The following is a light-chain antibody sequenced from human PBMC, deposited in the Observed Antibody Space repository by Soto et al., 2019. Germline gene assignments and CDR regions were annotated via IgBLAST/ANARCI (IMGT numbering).Light chain of an antibody. CDR2: LSS. J-gene: IGKJ4*01. CDR3: IQALQTQLT. CDR1: QSLLHSNGYNY. V-gene: IGKV2-28*01. Sequence: DIVMTQSPLSLSVTPGEPASISCRSSQSLLHSNGYNYLDWYLQKPGQSPQLLIYLSSYRASGVPSRFGGSGSGTDFTLKISRVEAEDFGVYYCIQALQTQLTFGGGTKVEIK.